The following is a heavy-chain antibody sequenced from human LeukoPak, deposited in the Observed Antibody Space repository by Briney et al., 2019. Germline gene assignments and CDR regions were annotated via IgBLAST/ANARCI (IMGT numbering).Heavy chain of an antibody. CDR3: ARTKLNILRFLEWYLFDY. CDR2: INWNGGST. J-gene: IGHJ4*02. CDR1: GFTFDDYG. Sequence: RPGGSLRLSCAASGFTFDDYGMSWVRQAPGKGLEWVSGINWNGGSTGYADSVKGRFTISRDNAKNSLCLQMNSLRAEDTALYYCARTKLNILRFLEWYLFDYWGQGTLVTVSS. D-gene: IGHD3-3*01. V-gene: IGHV3-20*04.